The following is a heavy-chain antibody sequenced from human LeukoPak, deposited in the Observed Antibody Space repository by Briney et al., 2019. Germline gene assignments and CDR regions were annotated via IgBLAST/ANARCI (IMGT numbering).Heavy chain of an antibody. Sequence: ASVKVSCKASGYTFTSYGISWVRQAPGQGLEGRGWISAYNGNTNYAQKLQGRVTMTTDTSTSTGYMELRSLRSDDTAVYYCARGSDYYDSSGYYYYYYYMDVWGKGTTVTVSS. CDR2: ISAYNGNT. V-gene: IGHV1-18*01. CDR1: GYTFTSYG. D-gene: IGHD3-22*01. J-gene: IGHJ6*03. CDR3: ARGSDYYDSSGYYYYYYYMDV.